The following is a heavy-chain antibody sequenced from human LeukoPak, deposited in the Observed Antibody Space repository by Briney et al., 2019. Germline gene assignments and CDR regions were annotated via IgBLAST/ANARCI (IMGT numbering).Heavy chain of an antibody. V-gene: IGHV4-4*07. CDR1: GGSISSYY. J-gene: IGHJ4*02. D-gene: IGHD3-10*01. CDR2: IYTSGST. CDR3: ARGRVRVRIRYRGHYFDY. Sequence: PSETLSLTCTVSGGSISSYYWSWIRQPAGKGLEWIGRIYTSGSTNYNPSLKSRVTMSVDTSKNQFSLKLSSVTAADTAVYYCARGRVRVRIRYRGHYFDYWGQGTLVTVSS.